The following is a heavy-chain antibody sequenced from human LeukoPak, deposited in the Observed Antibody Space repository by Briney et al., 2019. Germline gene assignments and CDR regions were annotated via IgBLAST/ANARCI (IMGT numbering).Heavy chain of an antibody. V-gene: IGHV4-39*02. D-gene: IGHD3-10*01. CDR1: GGSVSRSNYY. CDR3: AREKNYYGSGNYGYYYYMDV. Sequence: SETLSLTCNVSGGSVSRSNYYWAWIRQPPGKGLEWIATINHGGGTHENPSLKSRVTISVDTSTNNFSLKLSSVTAADTAVYYCAREKNYYGSGNYGYYYYMDVWGKGTTVTVSS. CDR2: INHGGGT. J-gene: IGHJ6*03.